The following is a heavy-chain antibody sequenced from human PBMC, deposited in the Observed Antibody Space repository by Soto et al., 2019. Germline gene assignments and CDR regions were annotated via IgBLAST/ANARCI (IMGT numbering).Heavy chain of an antibody. CDR3: ARDRTWREGGYGVGWFDP. Sequence: QVQLVESGGGVVQPGRSLRLSCAASGFTFSSYGMHWVRQAPGKGREWVAVIWYDGSNKYYADSVKGRFTISRDNSKNTLYLQMNSLRAEDTAVYYCARDRTWREGGYGVGWFDPWGQGTLVTVSS. V-gene: IGHV3-33*01. D-gene: IGHD5-18*01. CDR1: GFTFSSYG. CDR2: IWYDGSNK. J-gene: IGHJ5*02.